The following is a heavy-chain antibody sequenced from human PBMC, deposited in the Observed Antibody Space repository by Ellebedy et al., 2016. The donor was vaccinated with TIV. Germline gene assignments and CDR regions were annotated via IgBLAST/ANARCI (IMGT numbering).Heavy chain of an antibody. D-gene: IGHD1-26*01. CDR3: ARDLGELLPALNFDY. CDR1: GYTFTSYG. CDR2: ISVYNGNT. Sequence: AASVKVSCKAAGYTFTSYGITWVRQAPGQGLEWMGWISVYNGNTNYAQKLQGRVTMTTDTSTNTAYMELRSLRSDDTAVYYCARDLGELLPALNFDYWGQGTLVTVSS. V-gene: IGHV1-18*01. J-gene: IGHJ4*02.